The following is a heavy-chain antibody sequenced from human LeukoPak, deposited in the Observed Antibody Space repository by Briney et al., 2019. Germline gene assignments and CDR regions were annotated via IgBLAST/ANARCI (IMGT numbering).Heavy chain of an antibody. CDR2: ISGSGGST. Sequence: PGGSLRLSCAASGFTFSSYAMSWVRQAPGKGLEWVSAISGSGGSTYYADSVKGRFTIPRDNSKNTLYLQMNSLRAEDTAVYYCAKDPDYDFWSGYYMPGAFDIWGQGTMVTVSS. CDR3: AKDPDYDFWSGYYMPGAFDI. CDR1: GFTFSSYA. D-gene: IGHD3-3*01. V-gene: IGHV3-23*01. J-gene: IGHJ3*02.